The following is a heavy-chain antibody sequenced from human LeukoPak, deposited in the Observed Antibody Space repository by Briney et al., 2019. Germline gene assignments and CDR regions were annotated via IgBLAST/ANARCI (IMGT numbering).Heavy chain of an antibody. CDR3: ARVEYSSSWYHYYYYYMDV. D-gene: IGHD6-13*01. CDR1: GFTFSSYW. J-gene: IGHJ6*03. V-gene: IGHV3-74*01. CDR2: INSDGSST. Sequence: GGSLRLSCAASGFTFSSYWMHWVRQAPGKGLVWVSRINSDGSSTSYADSVKGQFTISRDNAKNTLYLQMNSLRAEDTAVYYCARVEYSSSWYHYYYYYMDVWGKGTTVTISS.